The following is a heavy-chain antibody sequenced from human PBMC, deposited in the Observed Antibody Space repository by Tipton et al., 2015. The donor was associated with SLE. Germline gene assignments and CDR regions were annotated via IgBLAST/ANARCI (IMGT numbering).Heavy chain of an antibody. CDR3: ARGGRGYSYGTFGY. Sequence: SLRLSCAASGFTFSSYWMSLVRQAPGKGLEWVANIKEDGSEKYYVDSVKGRFTISRDNAKNSLYLQMNSLRAEDTAVYYCARGGRGYSYGTFGYWGQGTLVTVSS. CDR1: GFTFSSYW. V-gene: IGHV3-7*01. J-gene: IGHJ4*02. CDR2: IKEDGSEK. D-gene: IGHD5-18*01.